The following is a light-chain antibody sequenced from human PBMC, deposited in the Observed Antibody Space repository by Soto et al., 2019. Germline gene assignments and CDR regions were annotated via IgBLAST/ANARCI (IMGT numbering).Light chain of an antibody. CDR2: DAS. J-gene: IGKJ1*01. CDR3: QQYNNWPWT. Sequence: EIVLTPSPATLSVSPGERATLSCRASQSVSDNLAWYQQKPGQAPRLLIYDASTRATGIPARFGGSGSGTEFTLTISSLQSEDFAVYFCQQYNNWPWTFGQGTKVVIK. V-gene: IGKV3-15*01. CDR1: QSVSDN.